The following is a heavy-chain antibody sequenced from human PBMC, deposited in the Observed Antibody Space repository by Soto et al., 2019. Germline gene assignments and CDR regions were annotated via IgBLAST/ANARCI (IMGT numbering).Heavy chain of an antibody. CDR3: VRDQYSGYDFAL. D-gene: IGHD5-12*01. CDR2: IPSRGRP. V-gene: IGHV4-30-4*01. Sequence: SETLSLTCSVSGASIAGGSYYWSWVRQPPGKGLEWIGYIPSRGRPFYNPSLTSRGTISADSSKNQPSLQLTSVTAADTAVYYCVRDQYSGYDFALWGQGNLVTVSS. J-gene: IGHJ5*02. CDR1: GASIAGGSYY.